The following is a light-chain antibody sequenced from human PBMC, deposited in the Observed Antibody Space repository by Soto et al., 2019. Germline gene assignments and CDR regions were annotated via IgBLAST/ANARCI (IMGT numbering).Light chain of an antibody. CDR3: SSYTSSSTLYV. CDR2: EVS. Sequence: QSPLTQPACVSLSPGQSITISCTGTSSDVGGYNYVSWYQQHPGKAPKLMIYEVSNRPSGVSNRFSGSKSGNTASLTISGLQAEDEADYYCSSYTSSSTLYVFGTGTKVTVL. CDR1: SSDVGGYNY. J-gene: IGLJ1*01. V-gene: IGLV2-14*01.